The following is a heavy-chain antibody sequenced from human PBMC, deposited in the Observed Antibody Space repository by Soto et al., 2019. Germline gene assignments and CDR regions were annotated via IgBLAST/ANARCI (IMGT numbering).Heavy chain of an antibody. D-gene: IGHD4-17*01. CDR1: RYNFTNCA. Sequence: QVQLLQSAAELKMPGASLNLSCKTSRYNFTNCAVHWLRQAPGQRLEWLGWIKGGTGNTRFSERFQDRVTLTRDTSASTVYMELTGLKSEDTAIYYCARGAGRSPVTRAFDIWGQGTVVTVSS. V-gene: IGHV1-3*01. J-gene: IGHJ3*02. CDR2: IKGGTGNT. CDR3: ARGAGRSPVTRAFDI.